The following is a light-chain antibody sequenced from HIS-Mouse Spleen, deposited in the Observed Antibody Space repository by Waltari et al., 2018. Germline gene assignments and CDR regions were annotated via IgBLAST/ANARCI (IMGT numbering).Light chain of an antibody. J-gene: IGKJ3*01. CDR1: QSVLYSSNNKNY. Sequence: DIVMTQSPDSLAVSLCERATINCKSSQSVLYSSNNKNYLAWYQQKPGQPPKLLIYWAYTRESGVPDRFSGSGSGTDFTLTISSLQAEDVAVYYCQQYYSTPFTFGPGTKVDIK. CDR2: WAY. CDR3: QQYYSTPFT. V-gene: IGKV4-1*01.